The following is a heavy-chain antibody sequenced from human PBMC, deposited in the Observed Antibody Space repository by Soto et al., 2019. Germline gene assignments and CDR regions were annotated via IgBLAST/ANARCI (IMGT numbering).Heavy chain of an antibody. CDR3: AHRLRDNSCYRDVGYFDS. Sequence: QITLKESGPTLVKPTQTLTLTCTFSGFSLSTSGVGVGWIRQPPGKALEYLALIYWDDDKRYTPSLQSRLTTTQNTHKNQTVLTITNTDPADTATYYCAHRLRDNSCYRDVGYFDSWGQGTLVTVSS. CDR1: GFSLSTSGVG. V-gene: IGHV2-5*02. J-gene: IGHJ4*02. CDR2: IYWDDDK. D-gene: IGHD2-15*01.